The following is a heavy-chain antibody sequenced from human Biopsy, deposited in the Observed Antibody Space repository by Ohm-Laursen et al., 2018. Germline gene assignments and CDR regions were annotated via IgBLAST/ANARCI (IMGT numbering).Heavy chain of an antibody. Sequence: TLSLTCTVSGGSISSGGSYWSWIRQRPGKGLEWIGYIFNSANTYYNPSLKNLITISGDTSKNQFSLKLNSVTAADTAVYCCARGDYFDSNGYFWFDPWGQGTQVTVSS. V-gene: IGHV4-31*01. CDR1: GGSISSGGSY. CDR3: ARGDYFDSNGYFWFDP. D-gene: IGHD3-22*01. J-gene: IGHJ5*02. CDR2: IFNSANT.